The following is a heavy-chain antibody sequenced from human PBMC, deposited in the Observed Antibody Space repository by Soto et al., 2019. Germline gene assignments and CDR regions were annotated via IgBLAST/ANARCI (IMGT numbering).Heavy chain of an antibody. CDR1: GFTFTAYG. Sequence: ASVKVSCKASGFTFTAYGISWALQAPGQGLEWMGWISTYSGNTNYAQKLQGRVTVTTDTSTSTAYMELRSLTSDDTAVYYCARIDPPHYYFDYWGQGTLVTVSS. CDR2: ISTYSGNT. J-gene: IGHJ4*02. V-gene: IGHV1-18*01. CDR3: ARIDPPHYYFDY.